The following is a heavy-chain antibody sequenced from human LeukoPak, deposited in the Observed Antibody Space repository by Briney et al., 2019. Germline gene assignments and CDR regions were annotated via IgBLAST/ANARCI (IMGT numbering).Heavy chain of an antibody. CDR2: INPSTGSR. Sequence: GASVKVSCKASGYTFTSFYIHWVRQAPGQGLEWMGVINPSTGSRNYAQKFQGRVTMTRDTSTSTVYMELSSLRSEDTADYYCARDYDDYGMTTGMDVWGQGTTVTVSS. CDR1: GYTFTSFY. J-gene: IGHJ6*02. V-gene: IGHV1-46*01. D-gene: IGHD4-17*01. CDR3: ARDYDDYGMTTGMDV.